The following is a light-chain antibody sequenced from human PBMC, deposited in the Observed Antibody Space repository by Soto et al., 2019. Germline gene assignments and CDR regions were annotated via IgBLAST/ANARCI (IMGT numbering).Light chain of an antibody. CDR3: QTWDTAIRV. Sequence: QSVLTQSPSASASPGASVKLTCTLSSGHSHYAIASHQQQPEKGPRYLMNLNSDGSHNKGDGIPDRFSGSSSGAERYLTISSLQSEDEADYYCQTWDTAIRVFGGGTQLTVL. CDR2: LNSDGSH. J-gene: IGLJ3*02. CDR1: SGHSHYA. V-gene: IGLV4-69*01.